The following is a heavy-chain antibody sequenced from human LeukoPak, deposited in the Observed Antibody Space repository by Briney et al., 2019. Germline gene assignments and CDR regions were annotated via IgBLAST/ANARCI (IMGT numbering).Heavy chain of an antibody. Sequence: SETLSLTCTVSGGSISSSSYYWGWIRQPPGKGLEWIGSIYYSGSTYYNPSLKSRVTISVDTSKNQFSLKLSSVTAADTAVYYCASPRGHSYGYGAFDIWGQGTMVTVSS. CDR1: GGSISSSSYY. J-gene: IGHJ3*02. V-gene: IGHV4-39*01. D-gene: IGHD5-18*01. CDR3: ASPRGHSYGYGAFDI. CDR2: IYYSGST.